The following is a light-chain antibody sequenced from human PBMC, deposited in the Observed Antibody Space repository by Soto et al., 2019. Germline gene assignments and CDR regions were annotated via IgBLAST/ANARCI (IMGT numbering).Light chain of an antibody. V-gene: IGKV3-20*01. Sequence: EGVLTQSPGTLSLSPGERATLSCRASQSVSSSYLAWYQQKPGQAPRLLIYGASTRATGIPDRFSASGSGTDFTLTISGLEPEDLAVYYCQQYGSSLITFGQGTRLEIK. CDR1: QSVSSSY. CDR2: GAS. J-gene: IGKJ5*01. CDR3: QQYGSSLIT.